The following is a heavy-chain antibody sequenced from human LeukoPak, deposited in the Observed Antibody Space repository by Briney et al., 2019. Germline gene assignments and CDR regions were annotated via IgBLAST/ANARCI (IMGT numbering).Heavy chain of an antibody. V-gene: IGHV3-72*01. Sequence: GGSLRLSCAASGFTFSDHYMDWVRQAPGKGLEWIGRSRNKANSYSTEYAASVKGRFTISRDDSKNSLYLQMNSLKTEDTAVYYCAKISMGATETSDSWGQGTLVTVSS. D-gene: IGHD1-26*01. J-gene: IGHJ5*01. CDR1: GFTFSDHY. CDR3: AKISMGATETSDS. CDR2: SRNKANSYST.